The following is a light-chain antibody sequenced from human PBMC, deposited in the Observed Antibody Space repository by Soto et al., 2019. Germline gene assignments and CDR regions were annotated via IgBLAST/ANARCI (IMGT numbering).Light chain of an antibody. CDR2: DAS. CDR1: QSISSW. V-gene: IGKV1-5*01. Sequence: DIQMTQSPSTLSASVGDRVTITCRASQSISSWLAWYQQKPGKAPKLLIYDASSLESGVPSRFSGSGSGTEFTLTISSLQPDDFATYYCQQSNSYPYTFAQGPKVDIK. CDR3: QQSNSYPYT. J-gene: IGKJ2*01.